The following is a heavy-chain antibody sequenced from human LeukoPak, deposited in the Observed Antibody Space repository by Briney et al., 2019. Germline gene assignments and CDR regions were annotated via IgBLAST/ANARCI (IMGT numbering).Heavy chain of an antibody. CDR2: INPSGGST. J-gene: IGHJ6*02. CDR1: GGIFSSYA. Sequence: ASVKVSCKASGGIFSSYAISWVRQAPGQGLEWMGIINPSGGSTSYAQKFQGRVTMTRDTSTSTVYMELSSLRSEDTAVYYCASGYCGGDCYDYYYYGMDVWGQGTTVTVSS. CDR3: ASGYCGGDCYDYYYYGMDV. V-gene: IGHV1-46*01. D-gene: IGHD2-21*02.